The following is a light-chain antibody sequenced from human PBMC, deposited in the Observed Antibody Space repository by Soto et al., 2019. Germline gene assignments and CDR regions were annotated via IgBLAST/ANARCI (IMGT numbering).Light chain of an antibody. V-gene: IGLV1-44*01. CDR1: SSNIGSNT. CDR3: AAWDDSLNGPV. J-gene: IGLJ3*02. CDR2: SNN. Sequence: QSVLTQPPSASGTPGQRVTISCSGSSSNIGSNTVNWYQQLPGTAPKLLIYSNNTRPSGVPARFSGSKSASSASLAISGLLYEDEADYYCAAWDDSLNGPVFGGGTKLTVL.